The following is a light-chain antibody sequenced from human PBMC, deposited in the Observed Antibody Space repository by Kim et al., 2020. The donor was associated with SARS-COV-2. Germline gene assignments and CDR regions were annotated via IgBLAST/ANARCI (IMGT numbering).Light chain of an antibody. CDR1: QSVSSN. V-gene: IGKV3-15*01. CDR3: QQYNNWPRT. J-gene: IGKJ1*01. CDR2: GAS. Sequence: EIVMTQSPATLSASPGERATLSCRASQSVSSNLAWYQQKPGQAPRLLIYGASTRATNISASFSGSGSGKEFTLTISSLQSEDFAVYYCQQYNNWPRTFGQGTKVDIK.